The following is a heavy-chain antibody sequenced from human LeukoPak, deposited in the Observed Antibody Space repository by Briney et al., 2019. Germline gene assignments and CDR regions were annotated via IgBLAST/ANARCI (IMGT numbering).Heavy chain of an antibody. CDR3: ARGVRIADY. CDR2: INHSGST. CDR1: GGSFSSYY. D-gene: IGHD6-13*01. V-gene: IGHV4-34*01. Sequence: SETLSLTCAVYGGSFSSYYWSWIRQSPGRGLEWIGEINHSGSTYYNPSLKSRVTISEDTSNTQFSLKLSSVTAADAAVYYCARGVRIADYWGQGTLVTVSS. J-gene: IGHJ4*02.